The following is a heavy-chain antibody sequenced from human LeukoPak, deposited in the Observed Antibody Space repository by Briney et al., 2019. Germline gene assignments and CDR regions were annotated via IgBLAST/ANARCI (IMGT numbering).Heavy chain of an antibody. CDR1: GVSFNDYY. V-gene: IGHV4-34*01. J-gene: IGHJ4*02. D-gene: IGHD4-17*01. CDR3: TRMTTGHDY. Sequence: PSETLSLTCAVSGVSFNDYYWSWVRQTPGKGLEWIGEINHSGYTNDSPSLKSRVTLSIDTSRKQFSLNLRSVTVADTGIYYCTRMTTGHDYWGQGTLVAVSS. CDR2: INHSGYT.